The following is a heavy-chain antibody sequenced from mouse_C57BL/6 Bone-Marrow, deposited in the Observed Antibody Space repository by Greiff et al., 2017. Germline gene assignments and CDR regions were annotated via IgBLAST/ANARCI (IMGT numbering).Heavy chain of an antibody. Sequence: DVMLVESGGDLVKPGGSLKLSCAASGFTFSSYGMSWVRQTPDKRLEWVATISSGGSYTYYPDSVKGRFTISRDNAKNTLYLQMSSLKSEDTAMYYCARRGGSSYHWYFDVWGTGTTVTVSS. CDR1: GFTFSSYG. V-gene: IGHV5-6*02. CDR2: ISSGGSYT. CDR3: ARRGGSSYHWYFDV. J-gene: IGHJ1*03. D-gene: IGHD1-1*01.